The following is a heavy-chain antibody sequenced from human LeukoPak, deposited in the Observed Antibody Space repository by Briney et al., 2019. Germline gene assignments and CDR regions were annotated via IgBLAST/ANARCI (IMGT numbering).Heavy chain of an antibody. J-gene: IGHJ4*02. CDR1: GFTFLNYA. CDR2: ISGRDDTTYYTDSPEGST. CDR3: AKCMSATGVCLNFDS. Sequence: GGSLRLSCEASGFTFLNYAMSWVRQAPGKGLQWVSGISGRDDTTYYTDSPEGSTYYTNSAEGRFTIARDNSKNTVYLQIDSLGVEDTAVYYCAKCMSATGVCLNFDSWGQGILVTVSS. D-gene: IGHD2-21*02. V-gene: IGHV3-23*01.